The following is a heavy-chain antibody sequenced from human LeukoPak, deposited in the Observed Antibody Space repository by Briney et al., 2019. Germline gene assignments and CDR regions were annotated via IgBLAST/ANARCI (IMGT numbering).Heavy chain of an antibody. Sequence: PGGSLRLSCAASGFTFSSYWMHWVRQAPGKGLVWVSRINTDESSTTYADSVKGRFTISRDNAKNTLYLQMNSLRAEDTAVYYCARGDYDSSGYYYAPQHWYFDLWGRGTLVTVSS. CDR2: INTDESST. J-gene: IGHJ2*01. CDR1: GFTFSSYW. CDR3: ARGDYDSSGYYYAPQHWYFDL. D-gene: IGHD3-22*01. V-gene: IGHV3-74*01.